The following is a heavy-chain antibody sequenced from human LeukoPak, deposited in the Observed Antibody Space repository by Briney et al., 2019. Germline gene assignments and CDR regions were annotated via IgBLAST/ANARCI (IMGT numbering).Heavy chain of an antibody. Sequence: SETLSLICAVYGGSFNDHYWTWIRQSPGKGLEWIGEIKHSGSTNYNPSLKSRVTISVDTSKNQFSLRLSSVTAADTAIYYCARRGYTNRFYFYYYMDVWGKGTTVTISS. D-gene: IGHD2-15*01. CDR3: ARRGYTNRFYFYYYMDV. V-gene: IGHV4-34*01. CDR1: GGSFNDHY. J-gene: IGHJ6*03. CDR2: IKHSGST.